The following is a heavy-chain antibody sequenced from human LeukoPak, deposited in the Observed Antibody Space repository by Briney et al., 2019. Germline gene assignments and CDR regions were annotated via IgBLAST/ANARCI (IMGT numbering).Heavy chain of an antibody. D-gene: IGHD5-24*01. V-gene: IGHV3-21*01. CDR3: ARDRGDGYNIDFYFDY. J-gene: IGHJ4*02. Sequence: PGGSLRLSCAASGFTFSSYSMNWVRQAPGKGLEWVSSISSSSSYIYYADSVKGRFTISRDNAKNSLYLQMNSLGAEDTAVYYCARDRGDGYNIDFYFDYWGQGTLVTVSS. CDR2: ISSSSSYI. CDR1: GFTFSSYS.